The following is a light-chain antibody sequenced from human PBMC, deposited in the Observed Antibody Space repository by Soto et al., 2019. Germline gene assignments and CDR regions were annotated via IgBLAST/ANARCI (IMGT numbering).Light chain of an antibody. Sequence: EIVMTQSPATLSVSPGERATLSCRASQSVSSNLAWYQQKPGQAPRLLIYGASTRATGIPARFSGSGSGTEFTLTISSLQSEDFAVYYCQQYKNWPLLTFGGRTKVDIK. J-gene: IGKJ4*01. CDR2: GAS. CDR3: QQYKNWPLLT. CDR1: QSVSSN. V-gene: IGKV3-15*01.